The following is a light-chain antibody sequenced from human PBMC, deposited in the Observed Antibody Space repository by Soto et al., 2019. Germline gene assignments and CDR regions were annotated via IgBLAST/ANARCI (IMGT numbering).Light chain of an antibody. Sequence: EIALTQSPGTLSLSPGERATLSCRASQSVSSSYLAWYQQKPGQAPRLLIHGASSRATGIPDRFSGSGSGTDFTLTSSRLEPEDFAVYYCQQYGSSIFTFGPGTKVDIK. V-gene: IGKV3-20*01. CDR3: QQYGSSIFT. J-gene: IGKJ3*01. CDR1: QSVSSSY. CDR2: GAS.